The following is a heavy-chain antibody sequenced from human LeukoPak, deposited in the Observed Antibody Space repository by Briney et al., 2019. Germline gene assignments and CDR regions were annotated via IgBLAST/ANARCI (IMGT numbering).Heavy chain of an antibody. D-gene: IGHD3-3*01. CDR3: ARDFMTIFGVAHYYMGV. CDR1: GGSISSYY. CDR2: IYTSGST. V-gene: IGHV4-4*07. Sequence: PSETLSLTCTVSGGSISSYYWSWIRQPAGKGLEWIGRIYTSGSTNYNPSLKSRVTMSVDTSKNQFSLKLSSVTAADTAVYYCARDFMTIFGVAHYYMGVWGKGTTVTVSS. J-gene: IGHJ6*03.